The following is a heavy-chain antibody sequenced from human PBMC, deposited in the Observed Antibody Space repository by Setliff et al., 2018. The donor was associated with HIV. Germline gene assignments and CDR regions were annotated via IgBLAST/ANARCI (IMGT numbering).Heavy chain of an antibody. Sequence: LRLSCAASGFTFSSYAMNWVRQAPGKGLEWVSVIGGSGGSTYYADSVKGRFTISRDNSKNTLYLQRNSLRAEDTAVYYCAKGTYSYDSSGPDYWGQGTLVTVSS. D-gene: IGHD3-22*01. CDR1: GFTFSSYA. V-gene: IGHV3-23*01. CDR2: IGGSGGST. J-gene: IGHJ4*02. CDR3: AKGTYSYDSSGPDY.